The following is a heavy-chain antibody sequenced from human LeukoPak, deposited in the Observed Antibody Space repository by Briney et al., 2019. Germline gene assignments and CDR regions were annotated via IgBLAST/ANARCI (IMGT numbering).Heavy chain of an antibody. J-gene: IGHJ6*03. CDR2: IYTSGSP. Sequence: PSETLSLTCTVPGGSISSYYWSWIRQPAGKGLEWIGRIYTSGSPNYNPSLKSRVTMSVDPSKNQFSLKLSSVTAADTAVYYCARTVGDGSGSYLYYYYYMDVWGKGTTVTVSS. V-gene: IGHV4-4*07. CDR1: GGSISSYY. D-gene: IGHD3-10*01. CDR3: ARTVGDGSGSYLYYYYYMDV.